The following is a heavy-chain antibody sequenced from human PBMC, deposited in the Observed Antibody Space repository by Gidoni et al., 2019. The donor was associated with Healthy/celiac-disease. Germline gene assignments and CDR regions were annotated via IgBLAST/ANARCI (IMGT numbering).Heavy chain of an antibody. CDR3: AREGQQLVHYNWFDP. CDR1: VGTFRRYA. J-gene: IGHJ5*02. CDR2: IIPIFGTA. Sequence: QVQLVQSGAEVKKPGSSVKVSCKASVGTFRRYAISWVRQAPGQGLEWMGGIIPIFGTANYAKKFQGRVTSTADESTSTAYMELSSLRSEDTAVYYCAREGQQLVHYNWFDPWGQGTLVTVSS. D-gene: IGHD6-13*01. V-gene: IGHV1-69*01.